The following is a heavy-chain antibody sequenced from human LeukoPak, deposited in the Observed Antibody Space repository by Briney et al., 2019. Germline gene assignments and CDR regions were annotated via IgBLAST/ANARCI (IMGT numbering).Heavy chain of an antibody. CDR3: AKPRAMTTGVGRYFDL. D-gene: IGHD1-1*01. J-gene: IGHJ2*01. CDR1: GLTYTSYA. Sequence: GGSQRLSCGPSGLTYTSYAIIWSRVAPGRGVERGSAFSGGAENTYYGDSVKGRFTISRDNSKNTLYLQMNSLRAEDTATYYCAKPRAMTTGVGRYFDLWGRGTLVTVSS. CDR2: FSGGAENT. V-gene: IGHV3-23*01.